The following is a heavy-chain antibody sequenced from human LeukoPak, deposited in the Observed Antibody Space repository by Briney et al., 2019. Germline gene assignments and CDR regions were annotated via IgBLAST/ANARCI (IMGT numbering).Heavy chain of an antibody. V-gene: IGHV4-59*01. Sequence: PSETLSLTCTVSGGSISSYYWSWIRQPPGKGLEWIGYIYYSENTNYNPSLKSRVTISVDTSKNQFSLKLSSVTAADTAVYYCARTRITMVRGVIWYFDYWGQGTLVTVSS. CDR1: GGSISSYY. CDR2: IYYSENT. J-gene: IGHJ4*02. D-gene: IGHD3-10*01. CDR3: ARTRITMVRGVIWYFDY.